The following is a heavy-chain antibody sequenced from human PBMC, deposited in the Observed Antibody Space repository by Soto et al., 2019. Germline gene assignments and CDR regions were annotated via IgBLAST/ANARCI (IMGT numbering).Heavy chain of an antibody. CDR2: ISYDGSNK. V-gene: IGHV3-30*18. CDR1: GFTFSSYG. CDR3: AKDRRGYSYGLVLYFDY. Sequence: GGSLRLSCAASGFTFSSYGMHWVRQAPGKGLEWVAVISYDGSNKYYADSVKGRFTISRDNSKNTLYLQMNSLRAEDTAVYYCAKDRRGYSYGLVLYFDYWGQGTLVTVSS. J-gene: IGHJ4*02. D-gene: IGHD5-18*01.